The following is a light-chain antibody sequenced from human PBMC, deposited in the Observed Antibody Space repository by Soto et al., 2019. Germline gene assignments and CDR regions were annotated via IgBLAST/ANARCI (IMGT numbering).Light chain of an antibody. J-gene: IGLJ2*01. Sequence: QSVLTQPPSASGSPGQSVTISCTGTFNDVGGYNYVSWYQQHPGKAPKVIIYEVYKRPSGVPDRFSGSKSGSTASLTVSGLQAEDEADYYCSSFAVSPVVFGGGTKVTVL. CDR1: FNDVGGYNY. V-gene: IGLV2-8*01. CDR3: SSFAVSPVV. CDR2: EVY.